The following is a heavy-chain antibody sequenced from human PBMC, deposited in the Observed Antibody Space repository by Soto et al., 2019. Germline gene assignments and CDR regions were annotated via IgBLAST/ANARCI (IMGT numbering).Heavy chain of an antibody. CDR2: IRGKANSYAT. V-gene: IGHV3-73*02. CDR3: TTHPGYSHGFGY. J-gene: IGHJ4*02. D-gene: IGHD6-13*01. CDR1: GFTFSGSA. Sequence: EVQLVESGGGLVQPGGSLKLSCAASGFTFSGSAMHWVRQASGKGLEWVGRIRGKANSYATAYAASVKGRFTISRDDSNNMAYLQMNSLKTEDTAVYYCTTHPGYSHGFGYWGQGTLVTVSS.